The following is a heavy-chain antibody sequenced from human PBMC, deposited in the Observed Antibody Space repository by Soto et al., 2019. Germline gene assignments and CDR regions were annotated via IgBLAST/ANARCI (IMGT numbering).Heavy chain of an antibody. Sequence: SQTLSLTCAISGDSVSSNSAAWNWIRQSPSRGLEWLGRTYYRSKWYNDYAVSVKSRITINPDTSKNQFSLQLNSVTPEDTAVYYCAREGIRYSSSWYSSGWYNYFDYWGQGTLVTVSS. CDR2: TYYRSKWYN. J-gene: IGHJ4*02. D-gene: IGHD6-13*01. V-gene: IGHV6-1*01. CDR1: GDSVSSNSAA. CDR3: AREGIRYSSSWYSSGWYNYFDY.